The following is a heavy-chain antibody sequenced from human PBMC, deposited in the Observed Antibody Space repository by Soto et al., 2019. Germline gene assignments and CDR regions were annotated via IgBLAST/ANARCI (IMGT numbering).Heavy chain of an antibody. CDR1: GFTFSSYA. D-gene: IGHD2-2*01. CDR2: ISGSGGST. CDR3: AKEVGRVVPYGDAFDI. V-gene: IGHV3-23*01. J-gene: IGHJ3*02. Sequence: EVQLLESGGGLVQPGGSLRLSCAASGFTFSSYAMSWVRQAPGKGLEWVSAISGSGGSTYYADSVKGRFTISRDNSKNTLYLQMNSLRAEDTAVYYCAKEVGRVVPYGDAFDIWGQGTMVTVSS.